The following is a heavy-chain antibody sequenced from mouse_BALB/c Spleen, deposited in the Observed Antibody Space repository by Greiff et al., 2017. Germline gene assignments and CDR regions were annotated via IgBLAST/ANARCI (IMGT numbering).Heavy chain of an antibody. V-gene: IGHV1-80*01. CDR2: IYPGDGDT. Sequence: QVQLKESGAELVRPGSSVKISCKASGYAFSSYWMNWVKQRPGQGLEWIGQIYPGDGDTNYNGKFKGKATLTADKSSSTAYMQLSSLTSEDSAVYFCARSITTATYAMDYWGQGTSVTVSS. J-gene: IGHJ4*01. CDR3: ARSITTATYAMDY. D-gene: IGHD1-2*01. CDR1: GYAFSSYW.